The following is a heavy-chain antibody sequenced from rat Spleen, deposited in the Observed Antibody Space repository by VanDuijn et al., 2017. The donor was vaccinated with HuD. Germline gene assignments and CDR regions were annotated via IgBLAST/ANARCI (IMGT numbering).Heavy chain of an antibody. D-gene: IGHD1-12*02. V-gene: IGHV2-32*01. Sequence: QVQLKESGPGLVQPSETLSLTCTVSGFSLTTYSLSWVRQPPGKGLEWMGMMWSDGDTSYNSALKSRLSISRDTSKSQVFLKMNSLQTEDTATYYCARDRPDGSYYPYVMDAWGQGASVTVSS. CDR2: MWSDGDT. CDR1: GFSLTTYS. CDR3: ARDRPDGSYYPYVMDA. J-gene: IGHJ4*01.